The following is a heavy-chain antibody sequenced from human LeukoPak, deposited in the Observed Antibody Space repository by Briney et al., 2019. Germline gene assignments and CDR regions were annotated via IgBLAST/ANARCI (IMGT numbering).Heavy chain of an antibody. Sequence: PSGTLSLTCAVYGGSLSGYHWSWIRQPPGKGLEWIGEINHSGSTNYNPSLKRRVTISVDTSKNQFSLKLSYVTAADTAVYNCARGPRELEPSGSGSYSNYWGQGTLVTVSS. D-gene: IGHD3-10*01. CDR1: GGSLSGYH. CDR3: ARGPRELEPSGSGSYSNY. CDR2: INHSGST. J-gene: IGHJ4*02. V-gene: IGHV4-34*01.